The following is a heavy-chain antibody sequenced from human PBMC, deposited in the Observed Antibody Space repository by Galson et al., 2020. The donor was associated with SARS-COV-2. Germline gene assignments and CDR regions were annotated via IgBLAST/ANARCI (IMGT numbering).Heavy chain of an antibody. CDR2: IYYSGST. J-gene: IGHJ6*02. CDR3: ARESTLAPTYGMDV. D-gene: IGHD1-26*01. CDR1: GGSIKNYY. Sequence: ETSETLSLTCTVSGGSIKNYYWSWIRQPPGKGPEWIGYIYYSGSTNYNPSLKSRVTISVDTSKNQFSLKLSSVTAADTAVYYCARESTLAPTYGMDVWGQGTTVTVSS. V-gene: IGHV4-59*01.